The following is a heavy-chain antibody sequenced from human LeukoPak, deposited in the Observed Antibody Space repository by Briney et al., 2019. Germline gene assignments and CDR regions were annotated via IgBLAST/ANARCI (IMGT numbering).Heavy chain of an antibody. D-gene: IGHD3-10*01. CDR2: INQYGNEK. CDR1: GFTFSTYW. V-gene: IGHV3-7*01. J-gene: IGHJ4*02. CDR3: AIGTEMDRGVIINGHLDY. Sequence: PGGSLRLSCAPSGFTFSTYWMNWVRQAPGKGLEWVANINQYGNEKYYVDSVKGRFTISRDNGKNSLYLEMNSLRAEDTAVYYCAIGTEMDRGVIINGHLDYWGQGTLVTASS.